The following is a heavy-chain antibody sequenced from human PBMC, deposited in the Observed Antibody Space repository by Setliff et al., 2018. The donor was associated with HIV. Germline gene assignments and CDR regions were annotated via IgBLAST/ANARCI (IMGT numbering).Heavy chain of an antibody. CDR2: INPNSGGT. D-gene: IGHD2-8*01. J-gene: IGHJ3*02. V-gene: IGHV1-2*06. CDR3: ATKVYCTNGVCLDAFDT. CDR1: GDTFNSHA. Sequence: ASVKVSCKASGDTFNSHAISWVRQAPGQGLEWMGRINPNSGGTNYAQKFQGRVTMTRDRSISTAYMELSRLISADTAVYYCATKVYCTNGVCLDAFDTWGQGTMVTVSS.